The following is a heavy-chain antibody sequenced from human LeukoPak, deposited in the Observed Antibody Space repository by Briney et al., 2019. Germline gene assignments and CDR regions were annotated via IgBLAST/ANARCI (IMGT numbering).Heavy chain of an antibody. Sequence: GGSLRLSCAASGFTFSSYAMSWVRQTPEKGLEWVSGIVGSGDSTHYADSVKVRFTISRDNSKNTMYLQMNSLRAEDTAVYYCAKALGGELAVLVYWGQGTLVTVSS. CDR2: IVGSGDST. CDR3: AKALGGELAVLVY. CDR1: GFTFSSYA. J-gene: IGHJ4*02. D-gene: IGHD3-16*01. V-gene: IGHV3-23*01.